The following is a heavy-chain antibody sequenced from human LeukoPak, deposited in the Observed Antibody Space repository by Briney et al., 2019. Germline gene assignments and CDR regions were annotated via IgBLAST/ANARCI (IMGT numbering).Heavy chain of an antibody. V-gene: IGHV3-15*01. J-gene: IGHJ5*02. CDR2: IKSKTDGGTT. D-gene: IGHD6-19*01. CDR1: GFTFSNAW. CDR3: TTDPTEYSSGWYWFDP. Sequence: GGSLRLSCAASGFTFSNAWMSWVRQAPGKGLEWVGRIKSKTDGGTTDYAAPVKGRFTISRDDSKNTLYLQMNSLKTEDTAVYYCTTDPTEYSSGWYWFDPWGQGTLVTVPS.